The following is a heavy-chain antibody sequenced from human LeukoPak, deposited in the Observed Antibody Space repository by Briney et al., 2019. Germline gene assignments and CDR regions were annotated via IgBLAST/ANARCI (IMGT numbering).Heavy chain of an antibody. Sequence: PGRSLRLSCAASGFTFSSYGMHWVRQAPGKGLEWVAVISYDGSKKYYADSVKGRFTISRDNSKNTLYLQMNSLRAEDTAVYYCAKDRHVHDLLTGSPSDYWVQGTLVTVSS. CDR1: GFTFSSYG. CDR3: AKDRHVHDLLTGSPSDY. D-gene: IGHD3-9*01. V-gene: IGHV3-30*18. CDR2: ISYDGSKK. J-gene: IGHJ4*02.